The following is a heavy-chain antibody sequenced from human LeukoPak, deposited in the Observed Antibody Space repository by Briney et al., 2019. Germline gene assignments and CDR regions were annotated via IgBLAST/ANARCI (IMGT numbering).Heavy chain of an antibody. CDR2: TSYRSKWYN. CDR3: ARWQHDTAFFDY. CDR1: GDSVSSNSAA. D-gene: IGHD1-1*01. Sequence: SQTLSLTCAISGDSVSSNSAAWIWLRQSPSRGLEWLGSTSYRSKWYNNYAVSVKSRITINPDTSKNQFSLQLKSVMPEDTAVYYCARWQHDTAFFDYWGQGTLVTVSS. V-gene: IGHV6-1*01. J-gene: IGHJ4*02.